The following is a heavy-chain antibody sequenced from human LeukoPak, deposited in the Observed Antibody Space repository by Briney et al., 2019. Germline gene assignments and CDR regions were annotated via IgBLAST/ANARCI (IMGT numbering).Heavy chain of an antibody. D-gene: IGHD2-2*01. CDR3: ARDRVGYCTSATMGGCSFDY. CDR1: GFTFSNYW. V-gene: IGHV3-7*01. Sequence: GGSLRLSCAASGFTFSNYWMTWVRQAPGKGLEWVANIKQDGSDKYYVDSVKGRFTISRDNAKNSLSLQMNSLRAEDTAVYHGARDRVGYCTSATMGGCSFDYWGQGILVTVSS. J-gene: IGHJ4*02. CDR2: IKQDGSDK.